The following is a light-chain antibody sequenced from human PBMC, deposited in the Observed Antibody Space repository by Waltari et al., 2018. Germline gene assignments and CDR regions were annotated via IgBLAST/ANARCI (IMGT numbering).Light chain of an antibody. V-gene: IGLV2-23*02. CDR2: EVR. J-gene: IGLJ3*02. Sequence: QSALTQPASVSGSPGQSISISCTGTDSDVGSYDLVSWYQQYPGKAPKLLIYEVRKRPSGVSDGFSGFKSGKTASLTISGLRAEDEADYHFCALAGSNTPRVFGGGTKLTVL. CDR1: DSDVGSYDL. CDR3: CALAGSNTPRV.